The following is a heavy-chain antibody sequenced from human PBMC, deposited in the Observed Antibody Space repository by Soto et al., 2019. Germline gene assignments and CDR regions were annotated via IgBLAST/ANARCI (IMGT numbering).Heavy chain of an antibody. Sequence: QVQLQESGPGLVKPSETLSLTCTVSGGSISSYYWSWIRQPPGKGLEWIGYIYYSGSTNYNPSLKSRVTISVDTSKNQFSLKLSSVTAADTAVYYCARVIAVANWRLVPWGQGTLVTVSS. D-gene: IGHD6-19*01. CDR1: GGSISSYY. CDR2: IYYSGST. CDR3: ARVIAVANWRLVP. J-gene: IGHJ5*02. V-gene: IGHV4-59*01.